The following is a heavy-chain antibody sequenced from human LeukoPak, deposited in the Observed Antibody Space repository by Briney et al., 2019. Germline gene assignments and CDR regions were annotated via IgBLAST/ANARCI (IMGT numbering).Heavy chain of an antibody. D-gene: IGHD6-19*01. Sequence: GGSLRLSCAASGFTVSSNYMSWVRQAPGKGLEWVSVIYSGGSTYYADSVKGRFTISRDNSKNTLYLQMNSLRAEDTAVYYCARDRGPAHSGWHGPPSNWFDPWGQGTLVTVSS. CDR2: IYSGGST. CDR1: GFTVSSNY. J-gene: IGHJ5*02. CDR3: ARDRGPAHSGWHGPPSNWFDP. V-gene: IGHV3-66*01.